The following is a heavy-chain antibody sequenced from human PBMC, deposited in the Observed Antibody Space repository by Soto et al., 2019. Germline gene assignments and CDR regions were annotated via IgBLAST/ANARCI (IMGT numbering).Heavy chain of an antibody. J-gene: IGHJ6*02. CDR1: GGSISSGDYY. CDR2: IYYSGST. CDR3: ARDPSSSLRPKYYYYYGMDV. V-gene: IGHV4-30-4*01. D-gene: IGHD6-6*01. Sequence: PSETLSLTCTVSGGSISSGDYYWSWIRQPPGKGLEWIGYIYYSGSTYYNPSLKSRVTISVDTSKNQFSLKLSSVTAADTAVYYCARDPSSSLRPKYYYYYGMDVWGQGTTVTVSS.